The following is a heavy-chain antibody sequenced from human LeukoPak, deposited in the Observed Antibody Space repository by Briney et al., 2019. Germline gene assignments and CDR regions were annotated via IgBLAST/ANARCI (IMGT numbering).Heavy chain of an antibody. CDR3: ARDRMGRVFDY. CDR1: GFTFSSYG. CDR2: ISYDGSNK. D-gene: IGHD2-15*01. J-gene: IGHJ4*02. V-gene: IGHV3-30*03. Sequence: QPGRSLRLSCAASGFTFSSYGMHWVRQAPGKGLEWVAVISYDGSNKYYADSVKGRFTISRDNSKNTLYLQMNSLRAEDTAVYYCARDRMGRVFDYWGQGTLVTVSS.